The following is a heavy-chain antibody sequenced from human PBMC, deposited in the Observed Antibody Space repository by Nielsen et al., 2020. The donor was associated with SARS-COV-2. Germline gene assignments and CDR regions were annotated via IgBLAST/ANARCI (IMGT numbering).Heavy chain of an antibody. D-gene: IGHD4-23*01. CDR1: GFTFSSYA. V-gene: IGHV3-30-3*01. CDR3: ARDRVYGGNSPLGY. CDR2: ISYDGSNK. Sequence: GESLKISCAASGFTFSSYAIHWVRQAPGKGLEWVAVISYDGSNKYYADSVKGRFTISRDNSKNTPYLQMNSLRAEDTAVYYCARDRVYGGNSPLGYWGQGTLVTVSS. J-gene: IGHJ4*02.